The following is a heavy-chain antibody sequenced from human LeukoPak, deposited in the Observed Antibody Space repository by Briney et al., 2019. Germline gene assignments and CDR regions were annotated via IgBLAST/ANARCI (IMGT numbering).Heavy chain of an antibody. CDR2: ISYDGSNK. J-gene: IGHJ4*02. CDR1: GFTFSSYA. V-gene: IGHV3-30-3*01. Sequence: GGSLRLSCAASGFTFSSYAMHWVRQAPGKGLEWVAVISYDGSNKYYADSVKGRFTISRDNSKNTLYLRMNSLRAEDTAVYYCARDRGDGYNRDLSAYWGQGTLVTVSS. CDR3: ARDRGDGYNRDLSAY. D-gene: IGHD5-24*01.